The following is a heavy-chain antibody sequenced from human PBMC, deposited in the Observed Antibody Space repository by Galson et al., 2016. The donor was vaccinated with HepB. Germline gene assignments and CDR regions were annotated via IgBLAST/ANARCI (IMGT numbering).Heavy chain of an antibody. J-gene: IGHJ6*02. D-gene: IGHD1-26*01. CDR2: ISGFGDRT. CDR1: GFTFSFNA. V-gene: IGHV3-23*01. Sequence: SLRLSCAASGFTFSFNAMTWVRQAPGKGLEWVSAISGFGDRTYYADSVKGRFTISRDSAANPLHLQMSSLRAEDTAVYYCAGRRSDNYGMDVWGQGTTVTVSS. CDR3: AGRRSDNYGMDV.